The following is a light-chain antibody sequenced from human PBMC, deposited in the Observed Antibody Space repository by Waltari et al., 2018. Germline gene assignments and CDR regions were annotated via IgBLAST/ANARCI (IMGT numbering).Light chain of an antibody. V-gene: IGKV3-20*01. J-gene: IGKJ1*01. Sequence: EIVLTQSPGTLSLSPGERATLSCRASQSVSRWLAWYQQKPGQAPRLLIYDASSRATGIPDRFSGSGSGTDFSLTISRLEPEDFAVYYCQKYGTIPATFGQGTKVEIK. CDR1: QSVSRW. CDR3: QKYGTIPAT. CDR2: DAS.